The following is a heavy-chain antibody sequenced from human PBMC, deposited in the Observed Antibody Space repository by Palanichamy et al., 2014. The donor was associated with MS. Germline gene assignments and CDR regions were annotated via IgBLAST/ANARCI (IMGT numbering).Heavy chain of an antibody. CDR3: VRGRYHYDSGGVYDRFYFDH. CDR2: IKSDGRST. V-gene: IGHV3-74*01. D-gene: IGHD3-22*01. CDR1: GFTFSNYW. Sequence: EVQLVESGGGLVQPGGSLRLSCAASGFTFSNYWIHWVRQAPGKGLVWVSRIKSDGRSTSYADSVKGRFSISRDNAKNTLYLQMNSLRAEDTAVYYCVRGRYHYDSGGVYDRFYFDHWGQGILVIVSS. J-gene: IGHJ4*02.